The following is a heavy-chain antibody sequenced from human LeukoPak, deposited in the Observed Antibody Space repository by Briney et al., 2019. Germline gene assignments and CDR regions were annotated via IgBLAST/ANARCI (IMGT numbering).Heavy chain of an antibody. Sequence: SETLSLTCTVSGGSISSGSYYWGWIRQPPGKGLEWIGGIYYSGSTYYNPSLKSRVTISVDTCKNQFSLKLSSVTAADTAVYYCARAPIGRDAFDIWGQGTMVTVSS. CDR3: ARAPIGRDAFDI. CDR1: GGSISSGSYY. J-gene: IGHJ3*02. CDR2: IYYSGST. V-gene: IGHV4-39*07. D-gene: IGHD3-10*01.